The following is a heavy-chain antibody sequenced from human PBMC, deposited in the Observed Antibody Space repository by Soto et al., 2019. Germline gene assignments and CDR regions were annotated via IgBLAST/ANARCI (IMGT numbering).Heavy chain of an antibody. J-gene: IGHJ4*02. CDR1: GGSISSDY. V-gene: IGHV4-59*01. CDR2: IYNSGST. Sequence: QVQLQESGPGLVKPSETLSLTCTVSGGSISSDYWSWIRQPPGKGLEWIGFIYNSGSTNYNPSLKSRVTISMDTSRNHVSLILSSVTAADTAVYYCARASSGSGTKPFYFDYWGQGTLVTVSS. CDR3: ARASSGSGTKPFYFDY. D-gene: IGHD3-10*01.